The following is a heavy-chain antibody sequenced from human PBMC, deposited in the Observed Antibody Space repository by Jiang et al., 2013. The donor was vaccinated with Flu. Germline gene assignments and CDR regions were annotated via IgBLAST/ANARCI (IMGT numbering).Heavy chain of an antibody. J-gene: IGHJ3*02. CDR1: GGTITNYY. V-gene: IGHV4-59*08. D-gene: IGHD5-12*01. CDR2: VFDSGTS. CDR3: ARQVADHDAFEI. Sequence: PGLVKPSETLSLTCSVSGGTITNYYWNWIRQPPGKGLEWIGYVFDSGTSSYNPALKSRATVSLNPSQTHVSLKLASVTAADTAVYYCARQVADHDAFEIWGRGTMVTVSS.